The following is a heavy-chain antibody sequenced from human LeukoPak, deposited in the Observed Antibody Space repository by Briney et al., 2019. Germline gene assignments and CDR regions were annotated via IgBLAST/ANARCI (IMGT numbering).Heavy chain of an antibody. J-gene: IGHJ4*02. V-gene: IGHV3-30-3*01. CDR1: GFTFSSYA. D-gene: IGHD3-9*01. CDR3: ARGDDDILTGYALGY. CDR2: ISYDGSNK. Sequence: GRSLRLSCAASGFTFSSYAMHWVRQAPGKGLEWVAVISYDGSNKYYADSVKGRFTISRDNSKNTLYLQMNSLRAEDTAVYYCARGDDDILTGYALGYWGQGTLVTVSS.